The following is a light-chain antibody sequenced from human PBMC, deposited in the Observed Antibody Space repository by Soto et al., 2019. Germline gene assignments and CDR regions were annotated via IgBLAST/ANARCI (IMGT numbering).Light chain of an antibody. Sequence: VLTQSPGSLSLSPGERATVSCRASQTVTSSYLAWYQQRPGQAPQLLIYDAVKRATGIPDRFSGSESGRDYTLTISRLAPAESAVYYCRQYGDSITFGGGTNVDIK. CDR3: RQYGDSIT. V-gene: IGKV3-20*01. CDR2: DAV. J-gene: IGKJ4*01. CDR1: QTVTSSY.